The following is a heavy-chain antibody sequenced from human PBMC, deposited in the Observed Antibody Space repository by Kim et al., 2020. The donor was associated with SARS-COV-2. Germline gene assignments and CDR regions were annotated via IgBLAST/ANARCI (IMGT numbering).Heavy chain of an antibody. J-gene: IGHJ4*02. Sequence: GGSLRLSCAASGFTFSNAYMSWVRQAPGKGLEWVGRIKSKSAGGAIDYPATVNGRFTISRDDSKNTLYLQMNSLKTEDTAIYYCTTGETWLHQGNYWGQGTLVTVSS. V-gene: IGHV3-15*01. D-gene: IGHD1-26*01. CDR3: TTGETWLHQGNY. CDR1: GFTFSNAY. CDR2: IKSKSAGGAI.